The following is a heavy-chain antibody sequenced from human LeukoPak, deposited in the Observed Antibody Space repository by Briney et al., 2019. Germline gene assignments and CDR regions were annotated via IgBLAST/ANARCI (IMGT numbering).Heavy chain of an antibody. Sequence: ASVNVSCKVSGYTLTELSMHWVRQAPGKGLEWMGGFDPEDGETIYAQKFQGRVTMTEDTSTDTAYMELSSLRSEDTAVYYCATWGRGYYDSSGYYTAFDYWGQGTLVTVSS. CDR1: GYTLTELS. CDR3: ATWGRGYYDSSGYYTAFDY. V-gene: IGHV1-24*01. CDR2: FDPEDGET. J-gene: IGHJ4*02. D-gene: IGHD3-22*01.